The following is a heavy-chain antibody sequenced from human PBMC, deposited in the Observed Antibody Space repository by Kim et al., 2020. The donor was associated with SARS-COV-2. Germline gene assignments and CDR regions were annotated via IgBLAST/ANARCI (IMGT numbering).Heavy chain of an antibody. CDR2: IIPIFGTA. CDR1: GGTFSSYA. Sequence: SVKVSCKASGGTFSSYAISWVRQAPGQGLEWMGGIIPIFGTANYAQKFQGRVTLTADESTSTAYMELSSLRSEDTAVYYCAGDRYGSGGYNGMDVWGQGTTVTVSS. J-gene: IGHJ6*02. D-gene: IGHD3-10*01. V-gene: IGHV1-69*13. CDR3: AGDRYGSGGYNGMDV.